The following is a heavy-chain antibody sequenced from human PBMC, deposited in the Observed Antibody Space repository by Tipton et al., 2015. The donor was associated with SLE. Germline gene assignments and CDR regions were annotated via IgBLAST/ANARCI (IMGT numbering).Heavy chain of an antibody. V-gene: IGHV3-48*03. Sequence: SLRLSCAASGFTFSSYEMNWVRQAPGKGLEWVSYISSSGSTIYYADSVKGRFTISRDNSKNTLYLQMNSLRGEDTAVYYCAKGPRGGGIYWGQGTLVTVSS. J-gene: IGHJ4*02. D-gene: IGHD3-10*01. CDR1: GFTFSSYE. CDR3: AKGPRGGGIY. CDR2: ISSSGSTI.